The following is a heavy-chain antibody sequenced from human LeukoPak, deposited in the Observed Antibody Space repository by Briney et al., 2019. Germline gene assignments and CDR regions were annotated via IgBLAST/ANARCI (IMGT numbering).Heavy chain of an antibody. V-gene: IGHV4-39*07. D-gene: IGHD1-26*01. CDR3: GRDSYVGATRFDF. Sequence: KPSETLSLTCTVSGDSISFSSFYWGWIRQPPGKGLEWIGTIFYSGNTYYNPSLKGRVTISVDTSKSQFSLKLTSVTAADTAVYYCGRDSYVGATRFDFWGHGTLVTVSS. CDR2: IFYSGNT. J-gene: IGHJ4*01. CDR1: GDSISFSSFY.